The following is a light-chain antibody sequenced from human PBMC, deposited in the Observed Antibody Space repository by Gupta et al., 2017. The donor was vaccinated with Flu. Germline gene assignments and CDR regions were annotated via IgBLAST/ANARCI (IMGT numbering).Light chain of an antibody. J-gene: IGKJ4*01. Sequence: ILLMQPPSSLFSSLGDRVTITCRASLTISSYLTWYQQKPGKAPTLIIYTASSLQSGVPSRFSGSGSGTEFTLTISSLQPDDFATYYCQQYYTYPLTFGGGTEVEIK. CDR2: TAS. CDR1: LTISSY. CDR3: QQYYTYPLT. V-gene: IGKV1-39*01.